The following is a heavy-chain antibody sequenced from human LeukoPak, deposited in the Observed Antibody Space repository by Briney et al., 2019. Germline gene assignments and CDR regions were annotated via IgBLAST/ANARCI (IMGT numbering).Heavy chain of an antibody. CDR3: AREVHGDIDY. Sequence: SETLSLTCTVSGSSISSGSYYWSWIRQPAGKGLEWIGRIYTSGSTNYNPSLKSRVTISVDTSKNQFSLKLSSVTAADTAVYYCAREVHGDIDYWGQGTLVTVSS. J-gene: IGHJ4*02. V-gene: IGHV4-61*02. D-gene: IGHD4-17*01. CDR2: IYTSGST. CDR1: GSSISSGSYY.